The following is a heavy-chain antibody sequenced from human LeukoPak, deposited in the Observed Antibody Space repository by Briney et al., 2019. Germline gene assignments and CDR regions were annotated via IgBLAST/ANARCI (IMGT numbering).Heavy chain of an antibody. V-gene: IGHV3-9*01. Sequence: GGSLTLSCAASGFTFDDYAMHWVRHAPGKGLEWVSGISWNSGSIGYADSVKGRFTISRDNAKNSLYLQMNSLRAEDTALYYCAKLGGSGSYFSYFDYWGQGTLVTVSS. CDR1: GFTFDDYA. J-gene: IGHJ4*02. CDR3: AKLGGSGSYFSYFDY. CDR2: ISWNSGSI. D-gene: IGHD3-10*01.